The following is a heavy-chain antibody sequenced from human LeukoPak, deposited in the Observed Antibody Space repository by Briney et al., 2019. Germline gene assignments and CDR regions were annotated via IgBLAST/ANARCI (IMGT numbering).Heavy chain of an antibody. CDR3: ASDIVATFDY. D-gene: IGHD5-12*01. CDR2: INHSGST. V-gene: IGHV4-34*01. J-gene: IGHJ4*02. CDR1: GGSFSGYY. Sequence: SETLSLTCAVYGGSFSGYYWSWIRQPPGKGLEWIGEINHSGSTNYNPSLKSRVTISVDTSKNQFSLKLSSVTAADTAVYYCASDIVATFDYWGQRTLVTVSS.